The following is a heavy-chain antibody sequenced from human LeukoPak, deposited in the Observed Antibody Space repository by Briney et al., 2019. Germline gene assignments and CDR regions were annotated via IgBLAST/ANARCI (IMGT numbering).Heavy chain of an antibody. CDR3: ARGTKGKAAAAFDY. CDR1: GFTFSSYG. J-gene: IGHJ4*02. D-gene: IGHD6-13*01. V-gene: IGHV3-33*01. CDR2: IWYDGSNK. Sequence: GGSLRLSCAASGFTFSSYGMHWVRQAPGKGLEWVAVIWYDGSNKYYADSVKGRFTISRDNSKNTLYLQMNSLRAEDTAVYYCARGTKGKAAAAFDYWGQGTLVTVSS.